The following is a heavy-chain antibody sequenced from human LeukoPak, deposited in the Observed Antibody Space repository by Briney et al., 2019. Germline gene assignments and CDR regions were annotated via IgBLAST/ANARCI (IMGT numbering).Heavy chain of an antibody. V-gene: IGHV3-21*01. J-gene: IGHJ5*02. D-gene: IGHD2-15*01. CDR2: ISSTGGTT. CDR1: GITFSSYG. Sequence: GGTLRLSCAASGITFSSYGMSWVRQAPGKGLEWVSSISSTGGTTYYADSVKGRFTISRDNARNSLYLQMNTLRAEDTAVYSCARGADGVSSNSRGWFDPWGQGTLVTVSS. CDR3: ARGADGVSSNSRGWFDP.